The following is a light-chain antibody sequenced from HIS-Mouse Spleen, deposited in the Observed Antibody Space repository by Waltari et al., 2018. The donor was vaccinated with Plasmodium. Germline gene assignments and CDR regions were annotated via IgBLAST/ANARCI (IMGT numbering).Light chain of an antibody. CDR3: QQYYSTPYT. Sequence: DIVMTQSPDSLAVSLGGRATIHCKSRQSVLYSSNNKNYLAWYQQKPGQPPKLRIYWASTRESGVPDRFSGSGSGTDFTLTISSLQAEDVAVYYCQQYYSTPYTFGQGTKLEIK. V-gene: IGKV4-1*01. CDR2: WAS. J-gene: IGKJ2*01. CDR1: QSVLYSSNNKNY.